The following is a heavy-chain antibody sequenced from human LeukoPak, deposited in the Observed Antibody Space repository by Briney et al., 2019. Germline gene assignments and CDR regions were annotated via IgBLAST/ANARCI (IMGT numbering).Heavy chain of an antibody. J-gene: IGHJ4*02. CDR1: GFTFSSYG. D-gene: IGHD5/OR15-5a*01. V-gene: IGHV3-30*02. CDR2: IRYDGSNK. Sequence: GGSLRLSCAASGFTFSSYGMHWVRQAPGKGLEWVAFIRYDGSNKYYADSVKGRFTISRDNSKNTLYLQMNSLRAEDTAVYYCAKSCVRSFYTPVDYWGQGTLVTVSS. CDR3: AKSCVRSFYTPVDY.